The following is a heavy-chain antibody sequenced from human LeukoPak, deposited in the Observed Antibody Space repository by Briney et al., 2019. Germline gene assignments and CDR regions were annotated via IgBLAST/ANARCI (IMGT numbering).Heavy chain of an antibody. CDR1: GFTFDDYA. V-gene: IGHV3-30-3*01. CDR2: KSYDGSNK. D-gene: IGHD6-6*01. CDR3: ARDGGEQLVGPFDY. Sequence: QPGRSLRLSCAASGFTFDDYAMHWVRQAPGKGLEWVAVKSYDGSNKYYVDSVKGRFTISRDNSKNTLYLQMNSLRAEDTAVYYCARDGGEQLVGPFDYWGQGTLVTASS. J-gene: IGHJ4*02.